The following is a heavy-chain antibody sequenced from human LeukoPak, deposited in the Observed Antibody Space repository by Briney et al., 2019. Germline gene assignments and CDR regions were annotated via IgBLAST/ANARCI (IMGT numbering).Heavy chain of an antibody. CDR3: ARYYDILTGDLTAIDY. J-gene: IGHJ4*02. CDR2: ISAYNGNT. D-gene: IGHD3-9*01. CDR1: GYTFTSYG. V-gene: IGHV1-18*01. Sequence: VSVKVSCKASGYTFTSYGISWVRQAPGQGLEWMGWISAYNGNTNYAQKLRGRVTMTTDTSTSTAYMELRSLRSDDTAVYYCARYYDILTGDLTAIDYWGQGTLVTVSS.